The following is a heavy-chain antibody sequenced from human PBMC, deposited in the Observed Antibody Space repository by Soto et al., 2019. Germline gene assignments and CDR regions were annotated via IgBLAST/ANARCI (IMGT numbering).Heavy chain of an antibody. D-gene: IGHD3-10*01. CDR3: ARVYYGSGSYYIINYYYYYMDV. CDR1: GFTFSSYW. Sequence: GGSLRLSCAASGFTFSSYWMSWVRQAPGKGLEWVANIKQDGSEKYYLDSVKGRFTISRDNAKNSLYLQMNSLRAEDTAVYYCARVYYGSGSYYIINYYYYYMDVWGKGTTVTVSS. CDR2: IKQDGSEK. J-gene: IGHJ6*03. V-gene: IGHV3-7*01.